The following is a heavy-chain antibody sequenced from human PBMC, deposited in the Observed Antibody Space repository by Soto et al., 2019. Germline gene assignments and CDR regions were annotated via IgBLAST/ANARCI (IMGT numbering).Heavy chain of an antibody. J-gene: IGHJ4*02. CDR1: GFTCNIYG. CDR3: AKDQASGQGSFDS. Sequence: GSLRLSCAAAGFTCNIYGMHWVRQAPDKGLEWVALISYDGSNQYYADSVKGRFTISRDNSKNTLFLQMNSLRADDTAVYYCAKDQASGQGSFDSWGQGTLGTVSS. V-gene: IGHV3-30*18. CDR2: ISYDGSNQ.